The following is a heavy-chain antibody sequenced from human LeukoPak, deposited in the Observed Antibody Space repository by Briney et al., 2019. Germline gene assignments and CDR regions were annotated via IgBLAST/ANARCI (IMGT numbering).Heavy chain of an antibody. CDR1: GGTFSSYA. V-gene: IGHV1-69*04. D-gene: IGHD6-13*01. CDR2: IIPILGIA. CDR3: ARDSSSWYGYYFDY. J-gene: IGHJ4*02. Sequence: GASVKVSCKASGGTFSSYAISWVRQAPGQGLEWMGRIIPILGIANYAQKFQGRVTITADKSTSTAYMELGSLRSEGTAVYYCARDSSSWYGYYFDYWGQGTLVTVSS.